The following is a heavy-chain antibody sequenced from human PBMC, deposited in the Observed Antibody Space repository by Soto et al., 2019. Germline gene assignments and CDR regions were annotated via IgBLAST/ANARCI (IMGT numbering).Heavy chain of an antibody. CDR2: IIPIFGTA. CDR1: GGTFSSYA. J-gene: IGHJ4*02. D-gene: IGHD5-12*01. Sequence: SVKVSCKASGGTFSSYAISWVRQAPGQGLEWMGGIIPIFGTANYAQKFQGRVTITADESTSTAYMELSSLRSEDTAVYYCASLVVDIVATPEDYWGQGTLVTVSS. CDR3: ASLVVDIVATPEDY. V-gene: IGHV1-69*13.